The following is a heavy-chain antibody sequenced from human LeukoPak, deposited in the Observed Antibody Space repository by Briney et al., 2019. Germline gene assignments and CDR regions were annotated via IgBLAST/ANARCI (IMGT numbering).Heavy chain of an antibody. CDR3: ARSLVTTILTTYIDH. CDR2: ISDDGANK. V-gene: IGHV3-30*04. J-gene: IGHJ4*02. Sequence: GGSLRLSCGASGFTFSSYAMHWVRQAPGKGLEWVTVISDDGANKYYADSVKGRFTISRDNSKNTLYLQMNSLRAEDTAVYYCARSLVTTILTTYIDHWGQGTLVTVSS. D-gene: IGHD1-1*01. CDR1: GFTFSSYA.